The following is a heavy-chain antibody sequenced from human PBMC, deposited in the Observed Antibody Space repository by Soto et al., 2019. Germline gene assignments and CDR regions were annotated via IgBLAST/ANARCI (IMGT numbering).Heavy chain of an antibody. V-gene: IGHV1-2*02. J-gene: IGHJ4*02. CDR2: INPNSGGT. D-gene: IGHD1-1*01. CDR1: GYTFTGYY. CDR3: ARQDPSGTGLDY. Sequence: ASGKVSCKASGYTFTGYYMHWVRQAPGQGLEWMGWINPNSGGTNYAQKFQGRVTMTRDTSISTAYMELSRLRSDDTAVYYCARQDPSGTGLDYWGQGTLVTVSS.